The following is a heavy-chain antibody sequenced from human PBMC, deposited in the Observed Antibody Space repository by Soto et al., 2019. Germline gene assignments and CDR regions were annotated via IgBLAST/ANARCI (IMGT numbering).Heavy chain of an antibody. D-gene: IGHD5-18*01. J-gene: IGHJ5*02. CDR1: GYTFTSYG. CDR2: ISAYNGNT. V-gene: IGHV1-18*01. CDR3: AREQLHWFDP. Sequence: VSVTVSGTPSGYTFTSYGISWVRQAPGQGLEWMGCISAYNGNTNYAQKLQGRVTMTTDTSTSTAYMELRSLRSDDTAVYYCAREQLHWFDPWGQGTLVTVSS.